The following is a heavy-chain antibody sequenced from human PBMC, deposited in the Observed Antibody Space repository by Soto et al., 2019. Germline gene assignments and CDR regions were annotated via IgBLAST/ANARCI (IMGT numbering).Heavy chain of an antibody. J-gene: IGHJ4*02. CDR3: ARDLGSGIIDY. V-gene: IGHV1-3*05. D-gene: IGHD3-10*01. CDR2: INAGNGNT. Sequence: QVQLVQSGAEEKKPGASVKVSCKASGYTFTNYAMNWVRHAPGQRLEWLGWINAGNGNTKYSQKFQGRVTITRDTSASTAYMEMSSLRSEATAVYSCARDLGSGIIDYWGQGTLVTVSS. CDR1: GYTFTNYA.